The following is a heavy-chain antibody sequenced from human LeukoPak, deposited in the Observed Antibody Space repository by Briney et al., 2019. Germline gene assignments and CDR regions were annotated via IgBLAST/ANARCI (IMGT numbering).Heavy chain of an antibody. D-gene: IGHD4-17*01. J-gene: IGHJ4*02. CDR2: ISNSSSTI. Sequence: GGSLRLSCAASGFTFSSYSMNWVRQAPGKGPEWVSYISNSSSTIYYADSVKGRFTISRDNAKNSLYLQMNSLRAEDTAVYYCARDPVHDYGDYEVGYYFDYWGQGTLVTVSS. CDR3: ARDPVHDYGDYEVGYYFDY. V-gene: IGHV3-48*01. CDR1: GFTFSSYS.